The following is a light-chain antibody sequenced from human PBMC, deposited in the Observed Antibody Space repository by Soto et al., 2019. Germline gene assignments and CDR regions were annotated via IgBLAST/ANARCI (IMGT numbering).Light chain of an antibody. CDR2: GAS. Sequence: DIQLTQSPSSVSASVGDRVTITCRANQHIDRWLAWFQQKPGKAPELLIYGASILESWVPSRFNGSRSGTDFTLTISGLQPEDFATYYCHQAPTFPYTFGPGTKVDMK. CDR1: QHIDRW. CDR3: HQAPTFPYT. V-gene: IGKV1-12*01. J-gene: IGKJ3*01.